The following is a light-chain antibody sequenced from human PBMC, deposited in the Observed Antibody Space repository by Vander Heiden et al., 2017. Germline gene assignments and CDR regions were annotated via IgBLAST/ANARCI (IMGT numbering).Light chain of an antibody. CDR1: SSDVGGYNY. CDR3: SSYAGRNNLV. J-gene: IGLJ3*02. CDR2: EVS. Sequence: QSALTQPPSASGSPGQSVTISCTGTSSDVGGYNYVSWYQQHPGKAPNLMIYEVSKRPSGVPDRFSGSKSGNTASLTVSGLQGEDEADYYCSSYAGRNNLVFGGGTKLTVL. V-gene: IGLV2-8*01.